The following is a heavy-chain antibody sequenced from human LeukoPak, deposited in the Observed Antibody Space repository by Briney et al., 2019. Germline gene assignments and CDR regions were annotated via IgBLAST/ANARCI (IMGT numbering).Heavy chain of an antibody. J-gene: IGHJ4*02. CDR3: VTSYYDTSGHSYFDY. Sequence: SETLSLTCTVSGGSISSYYWNWIRQPPGKGLEWIGYIYYSGSTNYNPSLKSRVTISLDTSKNQFSLKLSSVTAADTAVYYCVTSYYDTSGHSYFDYWGQGTLVTVSS. D-gene: IGHD3-22*01. CDR1: GGSISSYY. V-gene: IGHV4-59*01. CDR2: IYYSGST.